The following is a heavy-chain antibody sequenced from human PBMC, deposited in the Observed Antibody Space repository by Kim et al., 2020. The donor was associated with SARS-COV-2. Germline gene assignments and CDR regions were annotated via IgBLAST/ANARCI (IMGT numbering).Heavy chain of an antibody. CDR2: IKSKTDGGTA. Sequence: GGSLRLSCAASGLSLSDACMSWVRQAPGKGLEWIGHIKSKTDGGTADYTAPVKGRFTISRDDSKNTLYLQMNSLKTEDTAVYYCSTFPDSSGYYYTVHYYGMDVGGQGTRLTVSS. D-gene: IGHD3-22*01. CDR1: GLSLSDAC. CDR3: STFPDSSGYYYTVHYYGMDV. V-gene: IGHV3-15*01. J-gene: IGHJ6*02.